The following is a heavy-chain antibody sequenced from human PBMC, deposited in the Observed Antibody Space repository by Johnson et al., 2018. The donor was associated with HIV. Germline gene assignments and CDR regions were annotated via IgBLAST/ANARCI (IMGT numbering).Heavy chain of an antibody. CDR1: GFTFSSYD. Sequence: VQLVESGGGLVQPGGSLRLSCAASGFTFSSYDMHWVRQATGKGLEWVSAIGTAGDTYYPGSVKGRFTISRENAKNSLYLQMNSLRIEDTAVYYCTSRGGFGAVDAFDIWGQGTMVTVSS. CDR2: IGTAGDT. V-gene: IGHV3-13*01. D-gene: IGHD3-16*01. CDR3: TSRGGFGAVDAFDI. J-gene: IGHJ3*02.